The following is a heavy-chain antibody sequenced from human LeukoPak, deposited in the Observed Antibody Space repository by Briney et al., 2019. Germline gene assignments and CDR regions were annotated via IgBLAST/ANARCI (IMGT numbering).Heavy chain of an antibody. CDR2: ISGSGGRT. CDR1: GFTFSNYA. V-gene: IGHV3-23*01. CDR3: AHGSMYQLDY. J-gene: IGHJ4*02. Sequence: GGSLRLSCAASGFTFSNYAMSWVRQAPGKGPAWVSAISGSGGRTYYADSVKGRFTISRDNSNSTLYLQIHSLRAEDTAVYYCAHGSMYQLDYWGQGTLVTVSS. D-gene: IGHD2-2*01.